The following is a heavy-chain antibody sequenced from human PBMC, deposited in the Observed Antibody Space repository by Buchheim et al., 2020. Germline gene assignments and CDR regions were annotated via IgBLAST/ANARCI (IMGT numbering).Heavy chain of an antibody. CDR1: GFTFSTYA. V-gene: IGHV3-23*04. CDR2: ITGSGGST. CDR3: ASRADSNGYYYRFDY. J-gene: IGHJ4*02. D-gene: IGHD3-22*01. Sequence: EVQLVESGGDLVQPGGSLRLSCAASGFTFSTYAMSWVRQAPGKGLEWISTITGSGGSTYYLKSVKGRFTISRDNSKNTLYLQMNSLRAEDTAVYYCASRADSNGYYYRFDYWGQGTL.